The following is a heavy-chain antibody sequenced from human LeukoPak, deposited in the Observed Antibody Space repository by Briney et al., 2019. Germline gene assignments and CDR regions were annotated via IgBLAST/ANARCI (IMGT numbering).Heavy chain of an antibody. V-gene: IGHV3-7*03. CDR1: GFIFNNYW. CDR2: IKEDGREK. Sequence: GGSLRLSCAASGFIFNNYWMNWVRQAPGKGLEWVASIKEDGREKLYVESLEGRLTITRDNAKESLHLQMRNLRVEDTAVYYCTRALGHSVLAFDVWGQGTVVIVS. J-gene: IGHJ3*01. CDR3: TRALGHSVLAFDV. D-gene: IGHD5-18*01.